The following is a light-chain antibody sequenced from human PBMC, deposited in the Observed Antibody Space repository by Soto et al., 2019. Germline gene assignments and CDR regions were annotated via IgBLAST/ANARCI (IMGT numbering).Light chain of an antibody. CDR1: QSVSRNY. CDR2: DTS. CDR3: QQYGSSPWT. J-gene: IGKJ1*01. Sequence: EIVLTHSPGTLSLSPGERATLSCRASQSVSRNYLAWYQHKPGQTPRLLIYDTSTRATGVPTRFSGSRSGAEFTLTVSSLEPEDFSVYFCQQYGSSPWTFGQGTKVDIK. V-gene: IGKV3-20*01.